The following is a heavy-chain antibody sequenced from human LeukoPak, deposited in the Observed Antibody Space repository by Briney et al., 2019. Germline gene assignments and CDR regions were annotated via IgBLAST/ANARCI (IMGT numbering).Heavy chain of an antibody. Sequence: SETLSLTCTVSGGSISSYYWSWIRQPPGKGLEWIGSIYYSGSTYYNPSLKSRVTISVDTSTDQFSLKLSSVTAADTAVYYCARGSGSYMDYMDVWGKGTTVTVSS. J-gene: IGHJ6*03. CDR2: IYYSGST. CDR1: GGSISSYY. D-gene: IGHD1-26*01. CDR3: ARGSGSYMDYMDV. V-gene: IGHV4-59*05.